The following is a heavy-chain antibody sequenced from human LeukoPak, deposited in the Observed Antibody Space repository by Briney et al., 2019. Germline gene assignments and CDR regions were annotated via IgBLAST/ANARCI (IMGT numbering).Heavy chain of an antibody. Sequence: SETLSLTCTVSGASISGDYWSWIRQPPGRGLQWIGYIYYSGNADYNPSLKSRVTMSVDTSKNQFSLNLSSVTAADTAVYYCARLEAPMVRGVIMVNWFDPWGQGTLVTVSS. CDR3: ARLEAPMVRGVIMVNWFDP. CDR1: GASISGDY. D-gene: IGHD3-10*01. J-gene: IGHJ5*02. V-gene: IGHV4-59*01. CDR2: IYYSGNA.